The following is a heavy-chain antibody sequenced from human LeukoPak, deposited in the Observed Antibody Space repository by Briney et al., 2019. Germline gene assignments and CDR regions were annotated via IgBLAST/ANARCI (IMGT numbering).Heavy chain of an antibody. CDR1: GFTFSSYA. Sequence: GGSLRLSCAASGFTFSSYAMSWVRQAQGKGLEWVSAISGSGGSTYYADSVKGRFTISRDNVKNSLYLQMNSLRAEDTAVYYCARDGPPRNIVLMVYASPYYYYMDVWGKGTTVTVSS. CDR2: ISGSGGST. V-gene: IGHV3-23*01. D-gene: IGHD2-8*01. CDR3: ARDGPPRNIVLMVYASPYYYYMDV. J-gene: IGHJ6*03.